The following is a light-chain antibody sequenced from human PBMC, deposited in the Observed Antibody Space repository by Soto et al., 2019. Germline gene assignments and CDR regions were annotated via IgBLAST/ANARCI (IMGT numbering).Light chain of an antibody. J-gene: IGLJ1*01. Sequence: QSALTQPASVSGSPGQSITISCTGTSSDVGGYNYVSWYQQHPGKAPKLMIYEVSNRPSGVSNRFSGSKSGNTASLTISVLQAEDDADYYCSSYTSSSTLVFGTGTKVTVL. CDR1: SSDVGGYNY. CDR2: EVS. CDR3: SSYTSSSTLV. V-gene: IGLV2-14*01.